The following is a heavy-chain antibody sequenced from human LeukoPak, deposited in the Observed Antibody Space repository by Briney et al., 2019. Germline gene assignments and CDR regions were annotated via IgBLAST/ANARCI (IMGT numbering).Heavy chain of an antibody. J-gene: IGHJ5*02. CDR3: ARTAGSSSWTT. D-gene: IGHD6-13*01. CDR2: IYYTGST. CDR1: GGSISSYY. V-gene: IGHV4-59*01. Sequence: PSKTLSLTCTVSGGSISSYYWSWIRQPPGKGLEWIGYIYYTGSTNYNPSLKSRVSISVDTSKNQFSLKLRSVTAADTAVYYRARTAGSSSWTTWGQGTLVTVSS.